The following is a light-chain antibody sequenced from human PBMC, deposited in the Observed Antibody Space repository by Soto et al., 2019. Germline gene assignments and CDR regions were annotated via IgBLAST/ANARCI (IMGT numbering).Light chain of an antibody. Sequence: QSVLTQPPSVSAALGQKVTISCSGSSFNIGNNYVSWYQQLPGTAPKLLIYDNSERPLGIPDRFSASKSGTSATLGITGLQTGDEADYYCGSWDNSLSAVVFGGGTKLTVL. CDR2: DNS. CDR3: GSWDNSLSAVV. CDR1: SFNIGNNY. V-gene: IGLV1-51*01. J-gene: IGLJ3*02.